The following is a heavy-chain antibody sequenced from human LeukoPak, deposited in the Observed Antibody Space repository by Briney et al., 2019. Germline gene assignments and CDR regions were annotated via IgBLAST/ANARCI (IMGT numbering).Heavy chain of an antibody. D-gene: IGHD3-22*01. J-gene: IGHJ4*02. CDR1: GFTFSSYA. CDR2: ISYDGSNK. V-gene: IGHV3-30*04. Sequence: RSGRSLRLSCAASGFTFSSYAMHWVRQAPGKGLEWVAVISYDGSNKYYADSVKGRFTIARDNSKNTLYLQMNSLRAEDTAVYYCATNYYDSIGYYYVPYYWGQGTLATVSS. CDR3: ATNYYDSIGYYYVPYY.